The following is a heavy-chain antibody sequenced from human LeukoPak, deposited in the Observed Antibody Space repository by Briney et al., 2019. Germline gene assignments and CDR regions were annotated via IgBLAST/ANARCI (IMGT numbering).Heavy chain of an antibody. CDR2: INAGNGNT. J-gene: IGHJ6*02. CDR3: ARDMSSSWYSPYYYYGMDV. V-gene: IGHV1-3*01. Sequence: ASVKVSCKASGYTFTSYAMHWVRQAPGQRLEWMGWINAGNGNTKYSQKFQGRVTITRDTSASTAYMELSSLRSEDTAVYYCARDMSSSWYSPYYYYGMDVWGQGTTVTVSS. D-gene: IGHD6-13*01. CDR1: GYTFTSYA.